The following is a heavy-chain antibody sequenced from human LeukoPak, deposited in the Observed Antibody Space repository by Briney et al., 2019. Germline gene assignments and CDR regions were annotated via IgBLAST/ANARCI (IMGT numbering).Heavy chain of an antibody. CDR2: IYYSGST. CDR3: ALEGPNYYYYGMDV. Sequence: PSETLSLTCTVSGGSISSGGYYWSWIRQHPGKGLEWIGYIYYSGSTYYNPSLKSRATISVDTSKNQFSLKLSSVTAADTAVYYCALEGPNYYYYGMDVWGQGTTVTVSS. V-gene: IGHV4-31*03. J-gene: IGHJ6*02. CDR1: GGSISSGGYY.